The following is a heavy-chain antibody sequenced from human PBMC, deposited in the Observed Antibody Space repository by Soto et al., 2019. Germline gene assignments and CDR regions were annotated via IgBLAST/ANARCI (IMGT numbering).Heavy chain of an antibody. CDR1: GFSFRSYT. D-gene: IGHD3-22*01. J-gene: IGHJ4*02. CDR2: INNNSGRK. CDR3: AKDGDYEYFDY. V-gene: IGHV3-23*01. Sequence: GGSVRLSCAASGFSFRSYTMNWVRQAPGKGLEWVSSINNNSGRKYYADSVKGRFTISRDNTKNTLFLQMNSLKAEDTAVYFWAKDGDYEYFDYWGQGTQVTVSS.